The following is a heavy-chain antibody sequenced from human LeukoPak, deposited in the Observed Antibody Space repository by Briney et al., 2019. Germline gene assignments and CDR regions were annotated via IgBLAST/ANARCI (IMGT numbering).Heavy chain of an antibody. CDR1: GYTFTDYY. J-gene: IGHJ4*02. D-gene: IGHD3-9*01. CDR2: INPNSGGT. Sequence: ASVKVSCKASGYTFTDYYMHWVRQAPGQGLEWMGWINPNSGGTNYAQSFQGRVTMTSDTSISTAYMELSRLRSDDTAVYYCARDLTGRSDYWGQGTLVTVSS. CDR3: ARDLTGRSDY. V-gene: IGHV1-2*02.